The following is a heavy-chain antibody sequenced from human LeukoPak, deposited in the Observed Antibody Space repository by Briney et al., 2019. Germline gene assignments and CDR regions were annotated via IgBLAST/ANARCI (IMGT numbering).Heavy chain of an antibody. CDR1: GFSFSMYS. V-gene: IGHV4-59*12. CDR3: AINSWNNYYYFDY. CDR2: IYYGGST. D-gene: IGHD3-3*01. J-gene: IGHJ4*02. Sequence: GSLRLSCAASGFSFSMYSMTWVRQPPGKGLEWIGYIYYGGSTNYNPSLKSRVTVSVDTSKNQFSLKLSSVTAADTAVYYCAINSWNNYYYFDYWGQGTLVTVSS.